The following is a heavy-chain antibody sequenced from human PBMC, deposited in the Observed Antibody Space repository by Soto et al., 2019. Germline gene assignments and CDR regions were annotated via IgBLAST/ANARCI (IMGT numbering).Heavy chain of an antibody. Sequence: QVQLVQSGAEVKKPGSSVKVSCKASGGTFSSYAISWVRQAPGQGLEWMGGIIPIFGTANYAQKFQGRVTITADESTSTAYMELSSRRSEDTAVYYCARVEVYSSSYRGYYYGMDVWGQGTTVTVSS. V-gene: IGHV1-69*01. CDR3: ARVEVYSSSYRGYYYGMDV. D-gene: IGHD6-6*01. CDR2: IIPIFGTA. J-gene: IGHJ6*02. CDR1: GGTFSSYA.